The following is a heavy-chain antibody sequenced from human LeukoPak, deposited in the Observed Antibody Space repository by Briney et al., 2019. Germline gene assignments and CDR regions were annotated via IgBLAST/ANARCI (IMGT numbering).Heavy chain of an antibody. CDR2: IVVGSGNT. D-gene: IGHD1-26*01. V-gene: IGHV1-58*01. Sequence: SVKVSCKASGFTFTSSAVQWVRQARGQRLVWIGWIVVGSGNTNYAQKFQERVTITRDMSTSTAYMELSSLRSEDTAVYYCARRRYSGSYRFDYWGQGTLVTVSS. CDR1: GFTFTSSA. J-gene: IGHJ4*02. CDR3: ARRRYSGSYRFDY.